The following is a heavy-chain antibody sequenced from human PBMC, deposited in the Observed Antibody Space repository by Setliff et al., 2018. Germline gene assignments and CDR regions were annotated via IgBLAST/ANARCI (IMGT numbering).Heavy chain of an antibody. V-gene: IGHV1-18*01. CDR2: ISAYTGNT. D-gene: IGHD2-8*01. CDR3: SRLVRYCTTTTCQRASGAEF. Sequence: ASVKVSCKASGYTSTNYGINWVRQAPAQGLEWMGWISAYTGNTNYAQKLQGRVSMTTDTSTSTAYMELRSLTSDDTAVYYCSRLVRYCTTTTCQRASGAEFWGQGTLVTVSS. J-gene: IGHJ4*02. CDR1: GYTSTNYG.